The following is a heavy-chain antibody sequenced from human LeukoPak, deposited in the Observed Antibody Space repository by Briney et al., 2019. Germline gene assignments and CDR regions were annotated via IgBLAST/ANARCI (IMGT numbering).Heavy chain of an antibody. Sequence: PSETLSLTCIVSDGSISTFYWSWIRQPPGKGLEWIGYIHYSGSTKYNPSLKSRVTISVDTTKSQFSLNLDSVTAADTAVYFCARGRSVKYKFYYFDYWGQGTLVTVSS. CDR1: DGSISTFY. J-gene: IGHJ4*02. CDR2: IHYSGST. CDR3: ARGRSVKYKFYYFDY. D-gene: IGHD6-19*01. V-gene: IGHV4-59*01.